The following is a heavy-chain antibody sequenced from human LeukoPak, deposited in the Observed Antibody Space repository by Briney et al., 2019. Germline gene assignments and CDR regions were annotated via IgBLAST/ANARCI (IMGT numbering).Heavy chain of an antibody. CDR1: GASISHYY. D-gene: IGHD3-9*01. CDR3: ATIAPTGSVYAPDY. V-gene: IGHV4-4*07. J-gene: IGHJ4*02. CDR2: IYTTGST. Sequence: SETLSLTCTVSGASISHYYWSWIRQPAGKGLEWIGRIYTTGSTNYNPSLKSRVTMSVDTSKNQFSLRLSPVTAADTAVYYCATIAPTGSVYAPDYWGQGTLVTASS.